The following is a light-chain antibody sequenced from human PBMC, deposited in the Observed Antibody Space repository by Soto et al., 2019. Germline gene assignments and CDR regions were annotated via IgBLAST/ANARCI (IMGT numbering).Light chain of an antibody. J-gene: IGLJ1*01. CDR2: QVT. CDR3: SSYTDSNNYV. V-gene: IGLV2-14*01. Sequence: QSVLTQPASVSGSPGQSITISCTGTSSDLANYNYVSWYQQQPGKAPKLMIYQVTNRPSGVSNRFSGSRSGNTASLTISGLQAEDEADYYCSSYTDSNNYVFGTGTKVTVL. CDR1: SSDLANYNY.